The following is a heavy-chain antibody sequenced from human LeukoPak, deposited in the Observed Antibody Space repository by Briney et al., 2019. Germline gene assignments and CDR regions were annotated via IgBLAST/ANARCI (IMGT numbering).Heavy chain of an antibody. Sequence: SETLSLTCTVSGGSISCSNCYWGWIRQPPGKGLEWVGSIYSSGSTYYTPSLKSRVSISLDTSKNQFSLKLSPVTAADTAVYYCARRVTMVRGVIGDAFDIWGQGTMVTVSS. CDR1: GGSISCSNCY. D-gene: IGHD3-10*01. CDR3: ARRVTMVRGVIGDAFDI. J-gene: IGHJ3*02. V-gene: IGHV4-39*07. CDR2: IYSSGST.